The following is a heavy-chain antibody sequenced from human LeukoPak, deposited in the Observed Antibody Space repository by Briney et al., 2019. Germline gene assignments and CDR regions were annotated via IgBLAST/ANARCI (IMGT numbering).Heavy chain of an antibody. CDR1: GGSISSYY. D-gene: IGHD3-9*01. CDR2: IYTSGST. Sequence: SETLSLTCTVSGGSISSYYWSWIRQPAGKGLEWIGRIYTSGSTNYNPSLKSRATMSVDTSKNQFSLKLSSVTAADTAVYYCARDSHVGDFDWLHVNYYYCYGMDVWGQGTTVTVSS. J-gene: IGHJ6*02. CDR3: ARDSHVGDFDWLHVNYYYCYGMDV. V-gene: IGHV4-4*07.